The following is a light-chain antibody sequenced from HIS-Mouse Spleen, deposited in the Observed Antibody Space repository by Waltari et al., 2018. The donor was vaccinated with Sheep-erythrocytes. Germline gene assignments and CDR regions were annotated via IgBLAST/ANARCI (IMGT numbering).Light chain of an antibody. CDR2: YVS. Sequence: QSALTQPRSVSGSPGQSVTISCTGTSSDVGGYNYVSWYQQHPGKAPKLMIYYVSKRPSGDPDRFSGSKSGNTASLTISGLQAEDEADYYCCSYAGSYNHVFATGTKVTVL. CDR1: SSDVGGYNY. V-gene: IGLV2-11*01. J-gene: IGLJ1*01. CDR3: CSYAGSYNHV.